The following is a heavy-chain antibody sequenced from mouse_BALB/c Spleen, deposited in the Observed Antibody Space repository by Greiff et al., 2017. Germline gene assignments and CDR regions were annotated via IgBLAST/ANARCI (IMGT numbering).Heavy chain of an antibody. D-gene: IGHD2-4*01. V-gene: IGHV5-6-5*01. J-gene: IGHJ4*01. CDR3: ARSRGDYDVYYAMDY. Sequence: EVQRVESGGGLVKPGGSLKLSCAASGFTFSSYAMSWVRQTPEKRLEWVASISSGGSTYYPDSVKGRFTISRDNARNILYLQMSSLRSEDTAMYYCARSRGDYDVYYAMDYWGQGTSVTVSS. CDR1: GFTFSSYA. CDR2: ISSGGST.